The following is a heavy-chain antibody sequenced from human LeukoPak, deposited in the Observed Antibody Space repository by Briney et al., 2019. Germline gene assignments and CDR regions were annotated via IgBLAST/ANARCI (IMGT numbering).Heavy chain of an antibody. D-gene: IGHD3-22*01. V-gene: IGHV4-59*08. CDR2: IYDSGSS. J-gene: IGHJ4*02. CDR1: GGSISSYY. Sequence: SETLSLTCTVSGGSISSYYWSWIRQSPGKGLEWIGYIYDSGSSKYNPYLKSPVTLSQDMSKNQFSLKLISVTAADTAVYYCARLESGVLGDPYYYDSTGYYYRGYFDSWGQGTLVTVSS. CDR3: ARLESGVLGDPYYYDSTGYYYRGYFDS.